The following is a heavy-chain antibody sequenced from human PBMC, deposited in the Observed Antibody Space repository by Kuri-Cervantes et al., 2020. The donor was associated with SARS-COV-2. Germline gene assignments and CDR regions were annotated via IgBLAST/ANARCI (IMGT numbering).Heavy chain of an antibody. CDR2: IDWDDDI. V-gene: IGHV2-70*01. D-gene: IGHD3-10*01. CDR1: VFSLSTRAMC. J-gene: IGHJ3*02. Sequence: PTLVKSTDTRTLTCTFPVFSLSTRAMCVSWSRQPPGKALERLALIDWDDDIYFSTSLNTRLTISKDTSKNQVVLTMTYMDPVDTATYYCARINPYGSGSYFLNDAFDIWGQGTMVTVSS. CDR3: ARINPYGSGSYFLNDAFDI.